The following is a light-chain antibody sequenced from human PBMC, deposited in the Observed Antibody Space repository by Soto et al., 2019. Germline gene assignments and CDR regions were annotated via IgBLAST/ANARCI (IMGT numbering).Light chain of an antibody. Sequence: QSVLTQPPSVSGAPGQRVTISCTGSSSNIGAGYDVHWYQQLPGTAPKLLIYGDINRPSGVPDRFSGSKSGTSASLAIIGLQAEDEADYYCTSYTPTGALVFGSGTKLTVL. J-gene: IGLJ3*02. CDR3: TSYTPTGALV. V-gene: IGLV1-40*01. CDR1: SSNIGAGYD. CDR2: GDI.